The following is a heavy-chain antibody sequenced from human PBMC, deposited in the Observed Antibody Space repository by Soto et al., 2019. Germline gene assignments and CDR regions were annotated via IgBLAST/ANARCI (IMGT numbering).Heavy chain of an antibody. CDR3: ASWGCSGGSCYPSGVYYYYYGMDV. J-gene: IGHJ6*02. Sequence: ASVKVSCKASGYTFTSYYMHWLRQAPGQGLEWMGIINPSGGSTSYAQKFQGRVTMTRDTSTSTVYMELSSLRSEDTAVYYCASWGCSGGSCYPSGVYYYYYGMDVWGQGTTVTVSS. CDR2: INPSGGST. CDR1: GYTFTSYY. D-gene: IGHD2-15*01. V-gene: IGHV1-46*01.